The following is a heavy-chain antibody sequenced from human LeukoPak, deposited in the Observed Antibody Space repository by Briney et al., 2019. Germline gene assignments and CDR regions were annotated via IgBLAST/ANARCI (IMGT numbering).Heavy chain of an antibody. V-gene: IGHV3-21*01. D-gene: IGHD3-3*01. CDR1: QFTFSSYT. CDR3: ARYVYGVVTSFDY. CDR2: ISTRSDYI. J-gene: IGHJ4*02. Sequence: GGSLSLSCAASQFTFSSYTMNWVRRAPGKGLEWVSSISTRSDYIYYAESVKGRFTISRDNAKNSLYLQMNSLRAEDTAVYYCARYVYGVVTSFDYWGQGTLVTVSS.